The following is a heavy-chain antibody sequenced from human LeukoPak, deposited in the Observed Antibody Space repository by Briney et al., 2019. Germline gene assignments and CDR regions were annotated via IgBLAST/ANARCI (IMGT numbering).Heavy chain of an antibody. CDR1: GFTFSSYG. Sequence: GGSLRLSCAASGFTFSSYGMHWIRQAPGKGLEWVAIISYDGSHKYYADSVKGRFTISRDNSKNTLYLQMNSLRAEDTAVYYCAKDLGRLRLGEADYWGQGTLVTVSS. CDR3: AKDLGRLRLGEADY. V-gene: IGHV3-30*18. D-gene: IGHD3-16*01. CDR2: ISYDGSHK. J-gene: IGHJ4*02.